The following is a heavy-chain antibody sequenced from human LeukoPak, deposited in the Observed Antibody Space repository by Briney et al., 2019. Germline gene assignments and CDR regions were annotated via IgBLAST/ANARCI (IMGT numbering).Heavy chain of an antibody. V-gene: IGHV4-59*01. CDR3: ARDRPGGSSLDY. CDR1: GGSISRDY. D-gene: IGHD6-13*01. Sequence: SETLSLTCTVSGGSISRDYRSWIRQPPGKGLEWIGYIYYTGSTNYNPSLKSRVTISVDTSKNQFSLKLSSVTAADTAVYYCARDRPGGSSLDYWGQGTLVTVSS. CDR2: IYYTGST. J-gene: IGHJ4*02.